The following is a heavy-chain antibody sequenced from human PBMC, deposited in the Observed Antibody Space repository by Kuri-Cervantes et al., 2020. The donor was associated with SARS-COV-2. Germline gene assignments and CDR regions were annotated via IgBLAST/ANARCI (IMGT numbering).Heavy chain of an antibody. J-gene: IGHJ6*02. CDR2: IYYSGSI. CDR3: ASSSDYYYYGMDV. Sequence: SETLSLTCTVSGGSMSSSSFYWGWIRQPPGKGLEWIGSIYYSGSIYYNPSLKSRVTISVDTSKNQFSLKLSSVTAADTAVYYCASSSDYYYYGMDVWGQGTTVTVAS. CDR1: GGSMSSSSFY. V-gene: IGHV4-39*01. D-gene: IGHD6-13*01.